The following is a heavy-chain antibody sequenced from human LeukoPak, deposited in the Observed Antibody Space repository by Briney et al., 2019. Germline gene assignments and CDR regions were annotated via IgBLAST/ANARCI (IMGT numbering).Heavy chain of an antibody. J-gene: IGHJ3*02. V-gene: IGHV1-8*02. D-gene: IGHD3-9*01. CDR3: ARVVEYYDILTGYSPDAFDI. CDR2: MSPNSGNT. CDR1: GYSFGDFG. Sequence: GASVKVSCKGSGYSFGDFGISWVRQAPGQGLEWMGWMSPNSGNTGYAQKFQGRVTMTRNTSISTAYMELSSLRSEDTAVYYCARVVEYYDILTGYSPDAFDIWGQGTMVTVSS.